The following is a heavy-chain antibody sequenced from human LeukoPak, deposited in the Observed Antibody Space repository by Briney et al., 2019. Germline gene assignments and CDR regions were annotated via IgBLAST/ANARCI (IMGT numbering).Heavy chain of an antibody. D-gene: IGHD6-6*01. CDR1: GFTFSSYW. J-gene: IGHJ4*02. Sequence: AGGSLRLSCAASGFTFSSYWMSWVRQAPGKWLEWVANIKQDGSEKYYVDSVKGRFTISRDNAKNSLYLQMNSLRAEDTAVYYCARLIEYSSSSYFDYWGQGTLVTVSS. V-gene: IGHV3-7*01. CDR3: ARLIEYSSSSYFDY. CDR2: IKQDGSEK.